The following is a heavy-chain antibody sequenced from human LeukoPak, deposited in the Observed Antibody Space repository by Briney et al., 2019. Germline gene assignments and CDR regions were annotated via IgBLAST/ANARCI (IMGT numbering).Heavy chain of an antibody. J-gene: IGHJ5*02. CDR3: ARAHGSSSSNWFDP. CDR1: GGPISSGGYY. V-gene: IGHV4-31*03. Sequence: SQTLSLTCTVSGGPISSGGYYWSWIRQHPGKGLEWIGYIYYSGSTYYNPSLKSRVTISVDTSKNQFSLKLSSVTAADTAVYYCARAHGSSSSNWFDPWGQGTLVTVSS. CDR2: IYYSGST. D-gene: IGHD6-13*01.